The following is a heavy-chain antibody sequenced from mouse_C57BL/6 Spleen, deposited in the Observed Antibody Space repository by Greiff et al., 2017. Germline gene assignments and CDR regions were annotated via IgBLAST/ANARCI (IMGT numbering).Heavy chain of an antibody. J-gene: IGHJ2*01. CDR2: INPSSGYT. V-gene: IGHV1-4*01. D-gene: IGHD2-4*01. Sequence: VQLQQSGAELARPGASVKMSCKASGYTFTSYTMHWVKQRPGQGLEWIGYINPSSGYTTYNQKFKDKATLTADKSSSTAYMQLSSLTSEDSAVYYCARSGDYDDLYYCDYWGQGTTLTVSS. CDR3: ARSGDYDDLYYCDY. CDR1: GYTFTSYT.